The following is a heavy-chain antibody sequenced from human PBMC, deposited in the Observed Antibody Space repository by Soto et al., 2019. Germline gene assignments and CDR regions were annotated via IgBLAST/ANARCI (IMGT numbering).Heavy chain of an antibody. CDR3: AVCHMPLICFGETFSY. CDR2: FDPEDGET. V-gene: IGHV1-24*01. J-gene: IGHJ4*02. CDR1: EYPLTELA. Sequence: ASVKVSCKVSEYPLTELAIHWVRQAPGKGLEWMGGFDPEDGETIYAQRFQGRVTMTEDPSTHTAYMELSSLRTEDTAVYYCAVCHMPLICFGETFSYWGQGTLVTVSS. D-gene: IGHD3-10*01.